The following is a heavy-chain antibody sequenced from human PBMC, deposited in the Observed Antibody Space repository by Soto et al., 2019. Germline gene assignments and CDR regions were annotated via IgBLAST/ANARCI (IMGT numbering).Heavy chain of an antibody. CDR1: GFTFSSYN. D-gene: IGHD3-22*01. V-gene: IGHV3-21*01. CDR3: ASTPYYYDSSGPFAN. Sequence: EVQLVESGGGLVKPGGSLRLSSAASGFTFSSYNMNWIRQAPGKGPEWVSSISSSVTYIYYADSVKGRFTISRDNVKDSLYLQMNSLRAEDTAVYYCASTPYYYDSSGPFANWGQGTLVTVSS. CDR2: ISSSVTYI. J-gene: IGHJ4*02.